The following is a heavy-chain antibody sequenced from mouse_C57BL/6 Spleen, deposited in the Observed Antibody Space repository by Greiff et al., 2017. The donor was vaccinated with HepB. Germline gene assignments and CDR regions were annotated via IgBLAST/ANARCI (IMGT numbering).Heavy chain of an antibody. CDR2: IWSGGST. CDR3: ASLITTVERYFDV. J-gene: IGHJ1*03. CDR1: GFSLTSYG. V-gene: IGHV2-2*01. D-gene: IGHD1-1*01. Sequence: QVQLQQSGPGLVQPSQSLSITCTVSGFSLTSYGVHWVRQSPGKGLEWLGVIWSGGSTDYNAAFISRLSISKDNSKSQVFFKMNSLQADDTAIYYCASLITTVERYFDVWGTGTTVTVSS.